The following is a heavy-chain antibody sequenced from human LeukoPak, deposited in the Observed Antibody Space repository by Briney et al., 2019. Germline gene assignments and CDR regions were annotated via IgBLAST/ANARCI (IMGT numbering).Heavy chain of an antibody. CDR3: AGDFYYYCRSCYFGY. CDR1: GGTFSSYA. V-gene: IGHV1-69*05. J-gene: IGHJ4*02. Sequence: SVKVSCKASGGTFSSYAISWVRQAPGQGLEWMGGIIPIFGTANYAQRFQGRVTITTDESTSTAYMELSSLRSEDTAGYYCAGDFYYYCRSCYFGYWGQGTLVTVSS. D-gene: IGHD3-22*01. CDR2: IIPIFGTA.